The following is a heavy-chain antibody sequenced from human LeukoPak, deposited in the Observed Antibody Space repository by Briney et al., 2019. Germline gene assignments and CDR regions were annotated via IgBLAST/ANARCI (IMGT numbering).Heavy chain of an antibody. CDR1: GFTFSSYS. V-gene: IGHV3-48*04. Sequence: GRSLRLSCAASGFTFSSYSMNWVRQAPGKGLEWVSYISSSSSTIYYADSVKGRFTISRDNAKNSLYPQMNSLRAEDTAVYYCARDSSGIQLLDVWGKGTTVTVSS. J-gene: IGHJ6*04. CDR3: ARDSSGIQLLDV. CDR2: ISSSSSTI. D-gene: IGHD5-18*01.